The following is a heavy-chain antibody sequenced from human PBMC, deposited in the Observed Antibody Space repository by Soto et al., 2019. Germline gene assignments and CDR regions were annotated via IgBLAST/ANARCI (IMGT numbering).Heavy chain of an antibody. D-gene: IGHD6-13*01. CDR2: FDPEDGET. CDR3: ATPSEGSSWYGISFDY. CDR1: GYTLTELS. Sequence: ASVKVSCKVSGYTLTELSMHWVRQAPGKGLEWMGGFDPEDGETIYAQKFQGRVTMTEDTSTDTAYMELSSLRSEDTAVFYCATPSEGSSWYGISFDYWGQGTRVTVSS. J-gene: IGHJ4*02. V-gene: IGHV1-24*01.